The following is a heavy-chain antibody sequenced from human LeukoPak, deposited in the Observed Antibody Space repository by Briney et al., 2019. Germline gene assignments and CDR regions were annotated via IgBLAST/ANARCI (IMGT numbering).Heavy chain of an antibody. J-gene: IGHJ4*02. CDR3: VNLPGGGY. V-gene: IGHV3-66*02. CDR1: GLTVSSNY. D-gene: IGHD7-27*01. CDR2: IYSGGNT. Sequence: GGSLRLSCAASGLTVSSNYMTWIRQAPRKGLEWVSIIYSGGNTYFADSVKGRFAISRDNSKNTVYLQMNSLRVEDTAVYYCVNLPGGGYWGQGTLVTVSS.